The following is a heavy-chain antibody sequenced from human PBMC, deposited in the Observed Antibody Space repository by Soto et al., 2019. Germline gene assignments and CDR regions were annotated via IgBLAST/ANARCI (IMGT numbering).Heavy chain of an antibody. CDR2: IIPIFGTA. D-gene: IGHD2-2*01. CDR3: ARGYCSSTSCRYYYYYGMDV. J-gene: IGHJ6*02. CDR1: GGTFSSYA. V-gene: IGHV1-69*13. Sequence: SVKVSCKASGGTFSSYAISWVRQAPGQGLEWMGGIIPIFGTANYAQKFQGRVTITADESTSTAYMELSSLRSEDTAVYYCARGYCSSTSCRYYYYYGMDVWGQGTTVTVSS.